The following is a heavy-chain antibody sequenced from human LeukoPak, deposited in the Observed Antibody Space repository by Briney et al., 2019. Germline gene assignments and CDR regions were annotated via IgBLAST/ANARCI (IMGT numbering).Heavy chain of an antibody. V-gene: IGHV4-4*07. J-gene: IGHJ5*01. Sequence: SETLSLTCTVSGGSISGYYWSWIRQPAGKGLEWIGRIYTSGSTNYNPSLKSRVTMSLDASKNQFSLKLSSVTAADTAVYYCARERVGSTTFDFWGQGTLVTVSS. D-gene: IGHD1-26*01. CDR2: IYTSGST. CDR3: ARERVGSTTFDF. CDR1: GGSISGYY.